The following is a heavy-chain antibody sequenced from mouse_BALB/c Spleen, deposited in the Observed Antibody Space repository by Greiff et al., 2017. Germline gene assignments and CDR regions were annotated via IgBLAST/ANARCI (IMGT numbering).Heavy chain of an antibody. CDR3: ARDLTTAYYAMDY. Sequence: DVQLVESGGGLVQPGGSLRLSCATSGFTFTDYYMSWVRQPPGKALEWLGFIRNKANGYTTEYSASVKGRFTISRDNSQSILYLQMNTLRAEDSATYYCARDLTTAYYAMDYWGQGTSVTVSS. CDR1: GFTFTDYY. D-gene: IGHD1-2*01. V-gene: IGHV7-3*02. CDR2: IRNKANGYTT. J-gene: IGHJ4*01.